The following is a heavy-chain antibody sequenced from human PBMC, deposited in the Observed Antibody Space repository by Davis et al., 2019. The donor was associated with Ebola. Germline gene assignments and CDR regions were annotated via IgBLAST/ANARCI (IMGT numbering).Heavy chain of an antibody. CDR1: GFTFSSFG. D-gene: IGHD6-13*01. V-gene: IGHV3-21*01. J-gene: IGHJ4*02. CDR3: ARDVGDAYSGSDY. CDR2: IDSSSGYR. Sequence: GESLKISCAASGFTFSSFGLNWVRQAPGKGLEWVSSIDSSSGYRYYAASLKGRFAISRDNAKNSLYLQMNSLRADDTAVYYCARDVGDAYSGSDYWGQGTLVTVSS.